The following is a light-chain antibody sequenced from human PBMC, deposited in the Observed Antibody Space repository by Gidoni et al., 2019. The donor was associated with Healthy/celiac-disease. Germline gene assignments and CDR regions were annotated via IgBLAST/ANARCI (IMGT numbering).Light chain of an antibody. Sequence: DIQMTQSPSSLSASVGDIVTITCRASPSISSYLNWYQQKPGKAPKLLIYAASSLQSGVPSRFSGSGSGTDFTLTISSLQPEDFATYYCQQSYSTPAITFGQGTRLEIK. CDR3: QQSYSTPAIT. V-gene: IGKV1-39*01. J-gene: IGKJ5*01. CDR2: AAS. CDR1: PSISSY.